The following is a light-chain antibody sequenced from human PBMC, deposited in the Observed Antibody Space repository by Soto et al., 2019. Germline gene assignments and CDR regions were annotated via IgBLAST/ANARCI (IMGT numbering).Light chain of an antibody. CDR1: QSVTTN. Sequence: EVVMTQSPATLSVSPGERVTLSCRASQSVTTNLAWYQHKPGQSPRLLISDASTGASGIPPRFGGSGSGTEFTLTISNPQSEDFAVYYCQQYNDWPPLTFGGGTKVDIK. CDR3: QQYNDWPPLT. J-gene: IGKJ4*01. V-gene: IGKV3-15*01. CDR2: DAS.